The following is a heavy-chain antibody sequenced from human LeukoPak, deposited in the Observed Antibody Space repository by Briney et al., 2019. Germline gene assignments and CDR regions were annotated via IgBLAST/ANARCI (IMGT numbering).Heavy chain of an antibody. Sequence: SGPALVKPTETLTLTCTFSGFSLSTSGVCVSWIRQPPRKALEWLARIDWDNDKYYSTSLKTRLTISKDTYKNQVVLTMTNMDPVDTATYYCARTTSSTSFNFDYWGQGTLVTVSS. V-gene: IGHV2-70*11. J-gene: IGHJ4*02. D-gene: IGHD2-2*01. CDR3: ARTTSSTSFNFDY. CDR1: GFSLSTSGVC. CDR2: IDWDNDK.